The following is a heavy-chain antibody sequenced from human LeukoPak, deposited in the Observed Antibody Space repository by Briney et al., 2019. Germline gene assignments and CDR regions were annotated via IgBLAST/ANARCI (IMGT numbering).Heavy chain of an antibody. CDR2: IYSGGST. CDR1: GFTVSSNY. V-gene: IGHV3-66*01. J-gene: IGHJ6*02. CDR3: ARGYDILTMDV. D-gene: IGHD3-9*01. Sequence: PGGSLRLSCAASGFTVSSNYMSWVRQAPGKGLEWVSVIYSGGSTYYADSVKGRFTISRDNSKNTLYLQMNSLRAEDTAVYYCARGYDILTMDVWGQGTTVTVSS.